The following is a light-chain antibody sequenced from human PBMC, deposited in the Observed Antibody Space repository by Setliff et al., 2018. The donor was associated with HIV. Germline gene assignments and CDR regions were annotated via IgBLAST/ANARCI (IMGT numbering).Light chain of an antibody. CDR3: SSYTSSGTPV. J-gene: IGLJ1*01. V-gene: IGLV2-14*03. Sequence: QSVLTQPASVSGSPGQSITVSCTGTSSDVGGYNYVSWFQQHPGKAPKLMIYDVTNRPSGVSNRFSGSKSGNTASLTISGLQAEDEADCYCSSYTSSGTPVFGTGTKVTVL. CDR2: DVT. CDR1: SSDVGGYNY.